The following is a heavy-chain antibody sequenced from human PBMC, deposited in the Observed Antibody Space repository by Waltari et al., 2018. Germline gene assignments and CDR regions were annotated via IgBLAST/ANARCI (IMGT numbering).Heavy chain of an antibody. CDR1: GYTFTSYG. D-gene: IGHD6-6*01. V-gene: IGHV1-18*01. J-gene: IGHJ4*02. CDR3: ARDQHSSSSGGMDY. Sequence: QVQLVQSGAEVKKPEASVKVSCTASGYTFTSYGTSRVRPAPGQGIEWMGWIRAYNGNTNYAPKLQGRVTMTTDTSTSTAYMELRSLRSDDTAVYYCARDQHSSSSGGMDYWGQGTLVTVSS. CDR2: IRAYNGNT.